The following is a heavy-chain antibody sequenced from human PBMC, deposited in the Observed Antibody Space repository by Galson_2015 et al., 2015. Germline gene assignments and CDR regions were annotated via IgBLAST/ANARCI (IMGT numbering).Heavy chain of an antibody. D-gene: IGHD2-15*01. Sequence: SLRLSCAASGFTFSSYAMNWVRQAPGKGLEWVSAISGSGGNTYYADSVKGRFTISRDNSKNTLYLQMNSLRVGDTAVYYCAKLEYCSGGSCYDFDYWGQGTLVTVSS. V-gene: IGHV3-23*01. CDR3: AKLEYCSGGSCYDFDY. J-gene: IGHJ4*02. CDR1: GFTFSSYA. CDR2: ISGSGGNT.